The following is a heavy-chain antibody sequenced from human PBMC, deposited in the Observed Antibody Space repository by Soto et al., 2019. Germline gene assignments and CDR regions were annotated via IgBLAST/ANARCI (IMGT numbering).Heavy chain of an antibody. CDR2: ISWNSGSI. CDR3: AKEKSRHGGILDY. V-gene: IGHV3-9*01. D-gene: IGHD3-3*01. J-gene: IGHJ4*02. CDR1: GFSFDDFA. Sequence: GGSLRLSCSASGFSFDDFAMHWVRQAPGGGLEWVSGISWNSGSIGYADSVRGRFTISRDNAKNSVYLQMNSLRAEDTALYYCAKEKSRHGGILDYWGQGILVTVAS.